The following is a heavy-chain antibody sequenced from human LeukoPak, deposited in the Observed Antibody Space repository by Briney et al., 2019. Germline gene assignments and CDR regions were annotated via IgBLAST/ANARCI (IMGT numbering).Heavy chain of an antibody. CDR1: GFTFSSYT. J-gene: IGHJ4*02. D-gene: IGHD1-1*01. CDR3: ASDDKNGTDY. V-gene: IGHV3-21*01. CDR2: ISSSSTYI. Sequence: GGSLRLSCAASGFTFSSYTMNWVRQAPGRGLEWVSSISSSSTYIYYADSVKGRFTISRDNAKNSLYLQMNSLRVEDTAVYYCASDDKNGTDYWGQGTLVTVSS.